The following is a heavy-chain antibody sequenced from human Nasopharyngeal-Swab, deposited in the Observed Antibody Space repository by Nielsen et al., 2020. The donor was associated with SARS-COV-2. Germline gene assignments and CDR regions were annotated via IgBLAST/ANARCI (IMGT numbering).Heavy chain of an antibody. CDR2: ISYDGSNK. J-gene: IGHJ3*02. Sequence: GGSLRLSCAASGLTFSDYAMHWVRQAPGKGLEWVGAISYDGSNKYYAGSVKGRFTMSRDNSKNTLYLQMNSLRAEDTAVYYCARSVGSFYGQGAFDIWGQGTMVTVSS. CDR3: ARSVGSFYGQGAFDI. CDR1: GLTFSDYA. V-gene: IGHV3-30-3*01. D-gene: IGHD1-26*01.